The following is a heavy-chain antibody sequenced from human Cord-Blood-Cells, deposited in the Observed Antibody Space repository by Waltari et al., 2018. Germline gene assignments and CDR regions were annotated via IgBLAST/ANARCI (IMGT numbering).Heavy chain of an antibody. CDR1: GFTFSSYW. J-gene: IGHJ4*02. CDR3: ARAPRGYSYGIDY. Sequence: EVQLVESGGGLVQPGGSLRLSCAASGFTFSSYWMSWVRQAPGKGVEWVANIKQDGSEKYDVDSVKGRFTSSRDNAKNSLYLQMNSLRAEDTAVYYCARAPRGYSYGIDYWGQGTLVTVSS. D-gene: IGHD5-18*01. CDR2: IKQDGSEK. V-gene: IGHV3-7*01.